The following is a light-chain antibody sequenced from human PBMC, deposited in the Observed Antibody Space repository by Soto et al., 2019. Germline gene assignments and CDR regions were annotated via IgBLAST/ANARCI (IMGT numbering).Light chain of an antibody. CDR2: WVS. CDR3: QQYDDSARYK. V-gene: IGKV4-1*01. J-gene: IGKJ2*01. Sequence: DIVMTQSPDSLAVSLGERATINCKSSQSVMFSSSNKNYLAWYQQKPGQPPKLLIYWVSTRESGVPDRFNGSGSGTDFTLTISSLQAEDVAVYYCQQYDDSARYKFGQGTNLDIK. CDR1: QSVMFSSSNKNY.